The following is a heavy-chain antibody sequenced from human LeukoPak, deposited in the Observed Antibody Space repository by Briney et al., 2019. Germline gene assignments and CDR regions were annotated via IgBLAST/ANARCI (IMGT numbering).Heavy chain of an antibody. J-gene: IGHJ4*02. Sequence: PGGSLRLSCAASGFTVSSNYMSWVRQAPGKGLEWVSVIYSGGSTYYADSVKGRFTISRDNAKNSLYLQMNSLRAEDTAVYYCATTRGLYCSGGSCDENYWGQGTLVTVSS. CDR1: GFTVSSNY. CDR2: IYSGGST. V-gene: IGHV3-66*01. D-gene: IGHD2-15*01. CDR3: ATTRGLYCSGGSCDENY.